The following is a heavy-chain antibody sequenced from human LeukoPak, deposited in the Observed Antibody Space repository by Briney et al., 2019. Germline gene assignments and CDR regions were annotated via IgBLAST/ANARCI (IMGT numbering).Heavy chain of an antibody. D-gene: IGHD2-2*01. CDR1: GFTFNNYG. V-gene: IGHV3-30*18. CDR2: ISYDGRNK. Sequence: GKSLRLSCAASGFTFNNYGMHWVRQAPGKGLEWVAVISYDGRNKHYPDSVKGRFTISRDISTNTLWLQMDSLRTEDTAVYYCAKGPLRGTAAAIDYWGQGTLVTVSS. CDR3: AKGPLRGTAAAIDY. J-gene: IGHJ4*02.